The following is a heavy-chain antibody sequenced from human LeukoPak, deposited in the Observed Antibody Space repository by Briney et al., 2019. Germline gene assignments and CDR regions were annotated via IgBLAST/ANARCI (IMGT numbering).Heavy chain of an antibody. CDR1: GGSISSYY. D-gene: IGHD6-19*01. V-gene: IGHV4-59*08. CDR3: ARRVAGYDWYFDL. Sequence: PSETLSLTCTVSGGSISSYYWSWIRQPPGKGLEWIGYIYCSGSTNYNPSLKSRVTISVDTSKNLFSLKLSSVTAADTAVYYCARRVAGYDWYFDLWGRGTLVTVSS. CDR2: IYCSGST. J-gene: IGHJ2*01.